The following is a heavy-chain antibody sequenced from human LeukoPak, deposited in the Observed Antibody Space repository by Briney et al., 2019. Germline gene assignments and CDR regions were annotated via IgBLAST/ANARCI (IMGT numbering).Heavy chain of an antibody. CDR1: GFTFSSYS. CDR3: ARGDPDISFGVAGEAFDI. CDR2: ISSSSSYI. V-gene: IGHV3-21*01. Sequence: GGSLRLSCAASGFTFSSYSMNWVRQAPGKGLEWVSSISSSSSYIYYADSMKGRFTIPRDNAKKSLYLQMNSLRAEDTAVYYCARGDPDISFGVAGEAFDIWGQGTMVTVSS. J-gene: IGHJ3*02. D-gene: IGHD3-3*01.